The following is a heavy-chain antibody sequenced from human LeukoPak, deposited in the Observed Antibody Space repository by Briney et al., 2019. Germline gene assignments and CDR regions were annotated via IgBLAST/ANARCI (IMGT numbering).Heavy chain of an antibody. CDR3: AREYCSGDSCHSILDY. CDR1: GGTFSSYA. J-gene: IGHJ4*02. CDR2: IIPIFGTA. Sequence: SVKVSCKASGGTFSSYAISWVRQALGQGLEWMGGIIPIFGTANYAQKFQGRVTITADESTSTAYMELSSLRSEDTAVYYCAREYCSGDSCHSILDYWGQGTLVTVSS. D-gene: IGHD2-15*01. V-gene: IGHV1-69*13.